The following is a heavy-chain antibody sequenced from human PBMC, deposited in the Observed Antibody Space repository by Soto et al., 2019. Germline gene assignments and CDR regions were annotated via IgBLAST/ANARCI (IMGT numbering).Heavy chain of an antibody. V-gene: IGHV6-1*01. J-gene: IGHJ6*02. CDR2: TYYRSKWYN. CDR3: VISRVFFAVAGMATYYYYYGMDV. CDR1: GDSVSSDSAA. D-gene: IGHD6-19*01. Sequence: SQTLSLTCAISGDSVSSDSAAWNWIRQSPSRGLEWLGRTYYRSKWYNDYAVSVNGRITINPDTSKNHFSLQLNSVTPEDTAVYYCVISRVFFAVAGMATYYYYYGMDVWGQGTTVTVSS.